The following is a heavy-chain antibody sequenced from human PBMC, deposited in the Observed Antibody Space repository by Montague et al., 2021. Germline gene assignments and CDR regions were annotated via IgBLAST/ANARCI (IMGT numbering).Heavy chain of an antibody. CDR2: MFYGGAT. V-gene: IGHV4-59*08. CDR3: AKQDYFVSGTSYKGFDP. J-gene: IGHJ5*02. Sequence: SETLSLTCTVSSGSIFHAHWSWVRQPPGKGLEWLGSMFYGGATSNNPSLKSRVTMSIDTSTNQFSLKLGFVTAADTAVYYRAKQDYFVSGTSYKGFDPWGQGILVTVSS. D-gene: IGHD3-10*01. CDR1: SGSIFHAH.